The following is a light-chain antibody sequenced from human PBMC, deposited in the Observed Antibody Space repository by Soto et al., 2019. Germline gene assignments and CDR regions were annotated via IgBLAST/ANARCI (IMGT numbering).Light chain of an antibody. Sequence: EIVLTQSPGTLSLSPGERATLSCRASQSVTSNSLAWYQQKPGQAPRLLIYGASSRATGIPDRFSGSGSGTDFTLTINRLEPEDFAVYYCQQYGSSPLITFGQGTRLEIK. CDR1: QSVTSNS. CDR3: QQYGSSPLIT. V-gene: IGKV3-20*01. CDR2: GAS. J-gene: IGKJ5*01.